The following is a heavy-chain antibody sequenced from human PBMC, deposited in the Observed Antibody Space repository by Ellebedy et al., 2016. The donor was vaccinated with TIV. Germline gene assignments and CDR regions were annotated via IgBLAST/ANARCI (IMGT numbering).Heavy chain of an antibody. CDR2: IYYTGSS. J-gene: IGHJ5*02. D-gene: IGHD3-9*01. V-gene: IGHV4-61*01. CDR1: GDSVSSGNKF. Sequence: GSLRLXXTVSGDSVSSGNKFWSWIRQPPGKGLEWIGQIYYTGSSHYNPSLRSRVTISLDSSKNQFALNLTSVTTADAAVYYCARADTGFNWLNPWGQGTLVTVSS. CDR3: ARADTGFNWLNP.